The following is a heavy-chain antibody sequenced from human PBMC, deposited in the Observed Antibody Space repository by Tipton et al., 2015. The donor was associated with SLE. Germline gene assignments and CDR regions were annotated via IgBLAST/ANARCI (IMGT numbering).Heavy chain of an antibody. CDR2: MNPNSGNT. J-gene: IGHJ4*02. CDR1: GYTFSSFD. Sequence: QSGPEVKRPGASVKVSCKASGYTFSSFDINWVRQATGQGLEWMGWMNPNSGNTGYAQKFQGRVTMTRSTSINTAYMELSSLRSEDTAVYYCARGGWGSPDYWGQGTLVTVSS. D-gene: IGHD3-16*01. CDR3: ARGGWGSPDY. V-gene: IGHV1-8*01.